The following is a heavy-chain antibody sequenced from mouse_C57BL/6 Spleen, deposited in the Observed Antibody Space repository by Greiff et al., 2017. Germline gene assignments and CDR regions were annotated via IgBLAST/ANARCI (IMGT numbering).Heavy chain of an antibody. Sequence: VQLQQSGAELARPGASVKLSCKASGYTFTSYGISWVKQRTGQGLEWIGEIYPRSGNTYYNEKFKGKATLTADKSSSTAYMQLSSLTYEDSAVYYCARTTVVADWYFDVWGTGTTVTVSS. CDR3: ARTTVVADWYFDV. D-gene: IGHD1-1*01. V-gene: IGHV1-81*01. J-gene: IGHJ1*03. CDR2: IYPRSGNT. CDR1: GYTFTSYG.